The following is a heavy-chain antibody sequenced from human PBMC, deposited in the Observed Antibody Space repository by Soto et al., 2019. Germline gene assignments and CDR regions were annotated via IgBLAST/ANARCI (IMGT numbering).Heavy chain of an antibody. D-gene: IGHD3-16*01. CDR2: IYRGDRT. J-gene: IGHJ1*01. Sequence: GGSPRLSCATYGYNVSHYYMTWVRQAPGKGLESVSVIYRGDRTYYSDSLKGRFTISRDKSKKMLYLQMNNLRAEDTAVYYCAATYDYPTLYAFNSLLQ. CDR1: GYNVSHYY. CDR3: AATYDYPTLYAFNSLLQ. V-gene: IGHV3-53*01.